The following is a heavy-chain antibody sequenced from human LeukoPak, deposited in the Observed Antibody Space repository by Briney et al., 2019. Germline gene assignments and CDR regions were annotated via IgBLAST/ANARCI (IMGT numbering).Heavy chain of an antibody. CDR2: IYYSGST. J-gene: IGHJ3*02. Sequence: SETLSLTCTLSGGSISSYYWSWIRQPPGKGLEWIGYIYYSGSTNYNPSLKSRVTISVDTSKNQFSLKLSSVTAADTAVYYCARQSNDAFDIWGQGTMVTVS. CDR3: ARQSNDAFDI. D-gene: IGHD4/OR15-4a*01. CDR1: GGSISSYY. V-gene: IGHV4-59*08.